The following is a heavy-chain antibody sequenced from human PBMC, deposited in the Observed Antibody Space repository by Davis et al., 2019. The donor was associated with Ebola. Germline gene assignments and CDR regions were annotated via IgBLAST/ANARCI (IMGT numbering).Heavy chain of an antibody. CDR2: IYSDGFT. J-gene: IGHJ5*02. Sequence: SETLSLTCPVSAGSMNSYYWSWIRQPPGKGLEWIGYIYSDGFTDYNPSLKSRVIMSLDMSKNQFSLNLSSVTAADTAVYYCARGPPYYYGSGYNWFDPWGQGTLVTVSS. CDR1: AGSMNSYY. D-gene: IGHD3-10*01. CDR3: ARGPPYYYGSGYNWFDP. V-gene: IGHV4-59*12.